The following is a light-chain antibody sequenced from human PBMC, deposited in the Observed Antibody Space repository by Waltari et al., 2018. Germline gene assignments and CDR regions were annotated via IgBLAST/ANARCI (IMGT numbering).Light chain of an antibody. Sequence: QSRVYNGVNTFLSWFQQRPGQPPRRLIYNVSNRDSGVPDRFSGSGSGTDFTLKISRVEAEDVGLYYCMQGRHWPWTFGQGTKVEIK. J-gene: IGKJ1*01. CDR3: MQGRHWPWT. CDR2: NVS. CDR1: QSRVYNGVNTF. V-gene: IGKV2-30*01.